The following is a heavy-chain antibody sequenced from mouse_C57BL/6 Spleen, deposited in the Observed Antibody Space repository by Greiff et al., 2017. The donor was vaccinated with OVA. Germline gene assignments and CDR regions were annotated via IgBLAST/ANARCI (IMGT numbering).Heavy chain of an antibody. CDR2: IDPETGGT. Sequence: QVQLKQSGAELVRPGASVTLSCKASGYTFTDYEMHWVKQTPVHGLEWIGAIDPETGGTAYNQKFKGKAILTADKSSSTAYMELRSLTSEDSAVYYCTRDYYSNYVGAMDYWGKGTSVTVSS. J-gene: IGHJ4*01. V-gene: IGHV1-15*01. D-gene: IGHD2-5*01. CDR3: TRDYYSNYVGAMDY. CDR1: GYTFTDYE.